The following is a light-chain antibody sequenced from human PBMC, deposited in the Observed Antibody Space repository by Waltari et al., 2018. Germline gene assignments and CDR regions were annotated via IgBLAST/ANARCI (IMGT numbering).Light chain of an antibody. CDR2: ETS. CDR1: QGFSNY. Sequence: DIQLTQSPSSLSASAGDTVTNTCRASQGFSNYLNGYNQKPGKPPKRLIYETSNLESVVPSRFSGSGSGTDFTLTISSLQPEDFATYYGLQYNSHPWTFGQGTKLEIK. CDR3: LQYNSHPWT. V-gene: IGKV1-17*01. J-gene: IGKJ1*01.